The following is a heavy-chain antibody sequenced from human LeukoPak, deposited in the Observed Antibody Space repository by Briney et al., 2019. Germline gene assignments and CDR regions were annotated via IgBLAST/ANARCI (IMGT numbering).Heavy chain of an antibody. CDR3: ASRNFDDSGTYALFI. CDR2: IWSDGINK. D-gene: IGHD3-10*01. CDR1: GFTLSSDG. J-gene: IGHJ4*02. Sequence: PGGSLRLSCAASGFTLSSDGMHWARQPPGKGLEWVAVIWSDGINKYYAVSVKGRLSIYRENSKNTLYLQMNSLRAEDWAVYSWASRNFDDSGTYALFIWGEGTLVTVSS. V-gene: IGHV3-33*01.